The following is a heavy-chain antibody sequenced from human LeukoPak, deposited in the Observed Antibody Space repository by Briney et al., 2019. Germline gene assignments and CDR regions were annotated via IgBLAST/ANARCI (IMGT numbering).Heavy chain of an antibody. Sequence: GESLKISCKGSGYSFTSYWIGWVRQMPGKGLEWMGVIYPGDSDTRYSPSFQGQVTISADKSISTAYLQWSSLKASDTAMYYCARRRDLYSGSYYPFDYWGQGTLVTVSS. V-gene: IGHV5-51*01. CDR1: GYSFTSYW. CDR2: IYPGDSDT. CDR3: ARRRDLYSGSYYPFDY. D-gene: IGHD1-26*01. J-gene: IGHJ4*02.